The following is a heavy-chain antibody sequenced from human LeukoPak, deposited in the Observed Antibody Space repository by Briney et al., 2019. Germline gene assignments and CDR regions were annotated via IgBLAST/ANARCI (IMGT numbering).Heavy chain of an antibody. CDR2: IYYSGST. J-gene: IGHJ4*02. CDR3: ARDLRWGYSYGSHDY. D-gene: IGHD5-18*01. CDR1: GFSFSVYG. Sequence: LRLSCASSGFSFSVYGMNWVRQAPGKGLEWIGYIYYSGSTYYNPSLKSRVTISVDTSKNQFSLKLSSVTAADTAVYYCARDLRWGYSYGSHDYWGQGTLVTVSS. V-gene: IGHV4-30-4*08.